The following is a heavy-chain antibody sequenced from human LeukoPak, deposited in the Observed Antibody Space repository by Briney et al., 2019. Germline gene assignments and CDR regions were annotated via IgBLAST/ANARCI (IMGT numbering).Heavy chain of an antibody. CDR1: GFTFSSYA. CDR2: ISPDGGNT. Sequence: GGSLRLSCSASGFTFSSYAMHWVRQAPGKGLEYVSAISPDGGNTYYADSVKGRFSISRDNSKNTLYLQMNSLRAEDTAVYYCAKDRNYDFWSGYYQTTDNDYWGQGTLVTVSS. CDR3: AKDRNYDFWSGYYQTTDNDY. D-gene: IGHD3-3*01. J-gene: IGHJ4*02. V-gene: IGHV3-64*04.